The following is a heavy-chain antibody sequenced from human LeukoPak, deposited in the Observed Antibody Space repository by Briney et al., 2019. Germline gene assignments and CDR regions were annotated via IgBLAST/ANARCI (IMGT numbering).Heavy chain of an antibody. V-gene: IGHV4-59*01. CDR3: ARPYSSSWYGYDAFDI. D-gene: IGHD6-13*01. Sequence: PSETLSLTCTVSGGSISSYYWSWIRQPPGKGLEWIGYIYYSGSTNYNPSLKSRVTISVDTSKNQFSLKLSSVTAADTAVYYCARPYSSSWYGYDAFDIWGQGTMVTVSS. CDR2: IYYSGST. J-gene: IGHJ3*02. CDR1: GGSISSYY.